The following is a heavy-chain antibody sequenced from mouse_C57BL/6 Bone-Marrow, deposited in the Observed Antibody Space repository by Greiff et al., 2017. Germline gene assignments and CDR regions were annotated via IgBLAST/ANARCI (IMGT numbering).Heavy chain of an antibody. CDR3: AGWTVWLRLAMDY. J-gene: IGHJ4*01. Sequence: EVQLVESGGGLVKPGGSLKLSCAASGFTFSDYGMHWVRQAPEKGLEWVAYISSGSSTIYYADTVKGRFTISRDNAKHTLFLQMTSLRSEDTSMYYCAGWTVWLRLAMDYWGQGTSVTVSS. CDR1: GFTFSDYG. V-gene: IGHV5-17*01. CDR2: ISSGSSTI. D-gene: IGHD2-2*01.